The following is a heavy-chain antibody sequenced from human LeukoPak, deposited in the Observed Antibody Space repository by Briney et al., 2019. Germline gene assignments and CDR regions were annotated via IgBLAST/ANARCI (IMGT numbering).Heavy chain of an antibody. V-gene: IGHV1-8*01. Sequence: ASVKVSCKASGYTFTSYDINWVRQATGQGLEWMGWMNPNSSNTGYAQKFQGRVTMTRNTSISTAYMELSSLRSEDTAVYYCARPGGYSYTFDPWGQGTLVTVSS. CDR2: MNPNSSNT. CDR3: ARPGGYSYTFDP. D-gene: IGHD5-18*01. CDR1: GYTFTSYD. J-gene: IGHJ5*02.